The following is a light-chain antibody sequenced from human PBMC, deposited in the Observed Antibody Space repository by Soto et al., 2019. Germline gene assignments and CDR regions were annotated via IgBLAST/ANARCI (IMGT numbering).Light chain of an antibody. CDR2: GAS. V-gene: IGKV1-12*01. CDR3: QQANSFPFT. J-gene: IGKJ4*01. CDR1: QGISSW. Sequence: DIQMTQSPSSVSASVGDRITITCRASQGISSWLDWYQQKPGKAPKLLIYGASSLQSGVPSRFSGSGSGTDFTLTISSLQPEDFATYYCQQANSFPFTFGGGTKLEIK.